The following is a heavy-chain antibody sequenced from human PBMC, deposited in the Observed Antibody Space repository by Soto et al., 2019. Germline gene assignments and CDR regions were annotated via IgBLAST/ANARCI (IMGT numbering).Heavy chain of an antibody. J-gene: IGHJ4*02. Sequence: QVQLVESGGGVVQPGRSLRLSCAASGFTFSSYGMHWVRQAPGKGLEWVAVIWYDGSNKYYADSVKGRFTISRDNSKNTLYLQMNSLRAEDTAVYYCARDHGPLYFDYWGQGTLVTVSS. D-gene: IGHD2-8*01. CDR3: ARDHGPLYFDY. V-gene: IGHV3-33*01. CDR1: GFTFSSYG. CDR2: IWYDGSNK.